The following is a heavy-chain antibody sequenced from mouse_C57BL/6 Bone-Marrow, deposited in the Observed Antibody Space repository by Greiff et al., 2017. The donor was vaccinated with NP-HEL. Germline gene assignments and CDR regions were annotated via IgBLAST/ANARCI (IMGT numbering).Heavy chain of an antibody. CDR1: GYTFTSYW. D-gene: IGHD2-2*01. V-gene: IGHV1-69*01. CDR3: ARGGGYDGFDY. CDR2: IDPSDSYT. J-gene: IGHJ2*01. Sequence: VQLQQPGAELVMPGASVKLSCKASGYTFTSYWMHWVKQRPGQGLEWIGEIDPSDSYTNYNQKFKGKSTLTVDKSSSTAYMQLSSLTSEDSAVYYCARGGGYDGFDYWGQGTTLTVSS.